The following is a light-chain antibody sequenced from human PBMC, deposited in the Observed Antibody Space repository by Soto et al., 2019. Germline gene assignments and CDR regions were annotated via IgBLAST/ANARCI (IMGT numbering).Light chain of an antibody. Sequence: DIVMTQSPDSLAVSLGERATIDCKSSQSLLYGGNDRNYLAWYQHKPGQSPKLITYWASTREAGVPDRFSGSGSGTHFTLTISSLQAEDVAVYYCQQYYTTPQTFGQGTKLESK. CDR2: WAS. CDR1: QSLLYGGNDRNY. J-gene: IGKJ2*01. CDR3: QQYYTTPQT. V-gene: IGKV4-1*01.